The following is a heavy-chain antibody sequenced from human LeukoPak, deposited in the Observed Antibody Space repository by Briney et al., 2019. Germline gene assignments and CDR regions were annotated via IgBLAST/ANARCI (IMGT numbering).Heavy chain of an antibody. V-gene: IGHV1-69*04. D-gene: IGHD1-7*01. CDR1: GGTFSSYA. J-gene: IGHJ5*02. CDR3: ASSYNWNYQFDP. Sequence: SVKVSCKASGGTFSSYAISWVRQAPGQGLEWMGRIIPILGIANYAQKFQGRVTITADKSTSTAYMELSSLRSEDTAVYYCASSYNWNYQFDPWGQGTLVTVSS. CDR2: IIPILGIA.